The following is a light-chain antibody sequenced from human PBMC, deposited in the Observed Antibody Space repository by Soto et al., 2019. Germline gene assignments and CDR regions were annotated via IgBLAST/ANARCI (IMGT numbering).Light chain of an antibody. CDR1: ISDIGAYNY. Sequence: QPVLTQPASVSGSPGQSITISCTGTISDIGAYNYVSWYQQHPGKAPKLMIYDVINRPSGVSNRFSGSKSGNTASLTISGLQPEDEADYYCSSYTSSNSHVIFGGGTKLTVL. J-gene: IGLJ2*01. CDR3: SSYTSSNSHVI. CDR2: DVI. V-gene: IGLV2-14*01.